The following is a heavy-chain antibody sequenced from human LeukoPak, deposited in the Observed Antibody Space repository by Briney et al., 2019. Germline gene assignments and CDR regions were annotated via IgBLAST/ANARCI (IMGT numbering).Heavy chain of an antibody. CDR1: GFTFSSYG. J-gene: IGHJ4*02. Sequence: PGGSLTLSCAASGFTFSSYGMHWVRQAPGKGLEWVAFIRYEGSNEYYADSVKGRFTISRDNSKNTLYLLMNSLRADDTAVYYCAKEGTAMGVDYWGQGTLVTVAS. D-gene: IGHD5-18*01. CDR2: IRYEGSNE. CDR3: AKEGTAMGVDY. V-gene: IGHV3-30*02.